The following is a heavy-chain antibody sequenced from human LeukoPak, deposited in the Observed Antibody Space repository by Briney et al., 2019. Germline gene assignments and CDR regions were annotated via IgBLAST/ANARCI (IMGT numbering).Heavy chain of an antibody. V-gene: IGHV2-70*11. D-gene: IGHD3-10*01. Sequence: SGPTLVNPTQTLTLTCTFSGFSLSTSGMCVSWIRQPPGKALEWLARIDWDDDKYYSASLKTRLTISKDTSKNQVVLAMTNMDPVDTATYYCARMKRITVVRGVNSYFDYWGQGTLVTVSS. CDR2: IDWDDDK. J-gene: IGHJ4*02. CDR1: GFSLSTSGMC. CDR3: ARMKRITVVRGVNSYFDY.